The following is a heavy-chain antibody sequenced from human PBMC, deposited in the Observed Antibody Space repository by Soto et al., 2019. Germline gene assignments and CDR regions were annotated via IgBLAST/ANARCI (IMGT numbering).Heavy chain of an antibody. CDR2: IFHDGNT. CDR3: ARHEGWTGPDQ. J-gene: IGHJ5*02. CDR1: GASIGSGGW. D-gene: IGHD2-8*02. Sequence: SETLSLTCAVSGASIGSGGWWSWVRQPPGKGLEWIAEIFHDGNTNYSPSLKSRVTISVDKSQNQFSLNVYSVTAADTTVYYCARHEGWTGPDQWGQGTLVTVSS. V-gene: IGHV4-4*02.